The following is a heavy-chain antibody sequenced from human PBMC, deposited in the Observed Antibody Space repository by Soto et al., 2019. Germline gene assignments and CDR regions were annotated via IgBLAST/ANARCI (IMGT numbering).Heavy chain of an antibody. CDR3: ARDKRAEVRGRTYYSHGMDV. Sequence: GGSLRLSCAASGFTFSSYAMSWVRQAPGKGLEWVSSITGSGGSTYNADSVKGRFTISRDNSENTLYLQMNSLRAEDTAVYYCARDKRAEVRGRTYYSHGMDVWGQGTTVTVSS. V-gene: IGHV3-23*01. CDR2: ITGSGGST. J-gene: IGHJ6*02. CDR1: GFTFSSYA. D-gene: IGHD3-10*01.